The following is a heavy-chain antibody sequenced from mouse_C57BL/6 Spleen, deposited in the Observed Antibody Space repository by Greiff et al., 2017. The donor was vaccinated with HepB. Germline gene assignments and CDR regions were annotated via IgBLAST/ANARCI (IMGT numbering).Heavy chain of an antibody. CDR2: ISSGSSTI. V-gene: IGHV5-17*01. D-gene: IGHD2-4*01. Sequence: EVQGVESGGGLVKPGGSLKLSCAASGFTFSDYGLHWVRQAPEKGLEWVAYISSGSSTIYYADTVKGRFTISRDNAKNTLFLQMTSLRSEDTAMYYCANEYDRGAMDYWGQGTSVTVSS. CDR3: ANEYDRGAMDY. CDR1: GFTFSDYG. J-gene: IGHJ4*01.